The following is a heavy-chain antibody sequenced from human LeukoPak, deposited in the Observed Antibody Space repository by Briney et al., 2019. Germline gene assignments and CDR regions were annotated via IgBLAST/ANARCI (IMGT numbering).Heavy chain of an antibody. CDR2: IRYDGSNK. D-gene: IGHD1-26*01. J-gene: IGHJ3*02. V-gene: IGHV3-30*02. Sequence: GGSLRLSCAASGFTFSSYGMHWVRQAPGKGLEWVAFIRYDGSNKYYADSVKGRFTISRDNSKNTLYLQMNSLRAEDTAVYYCAKSSSGSLSVDAFDIWGQGTMVTVSS. CDR1: GFTFSSYG. CDR3: AKSSSGSLSVDAFDI.